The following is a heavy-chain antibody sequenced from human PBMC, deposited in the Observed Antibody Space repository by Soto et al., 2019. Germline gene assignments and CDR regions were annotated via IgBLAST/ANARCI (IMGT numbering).Heavy chain of an antibody. J-gene: IGHJ4*02. CDR2: IYYSGST. Sequence: PSETLSLTCTVSGGSISSYYWSWIRQPPGKGLEWIGYIYYSGSTYYNPSLKSRVTISVDTSKNQFSLKLSSVTAADTAVYYCARAHGYYGSGSYYSFDYWGQGTLVTVSS. CDR1: GGSISSYY. D-gene: IGHD3-10*01. CDR3: ARAHGYYGSGSYYSFDY. V-gene: IGHV4-59*12.